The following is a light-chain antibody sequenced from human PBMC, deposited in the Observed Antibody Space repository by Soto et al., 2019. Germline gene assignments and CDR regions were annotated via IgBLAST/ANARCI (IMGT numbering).Light chain of an antibody. V-gene: IGLV2-14*01. CDR1: SSDVGGYNY. CDR2: DVT. Sequence: ALTQPASVSGSPGQSITISCTGTSSDVGGYNYVSWYQQHPGKAPKLIIYDVTNRPSGVSNRFSGSKSGNTASLTISGLRAEDEADYYCSSYTSSSTLEVFGTGTKLTVL. J-gene: IGLJ1*01. CDR3: SSYTSSSTLEV.